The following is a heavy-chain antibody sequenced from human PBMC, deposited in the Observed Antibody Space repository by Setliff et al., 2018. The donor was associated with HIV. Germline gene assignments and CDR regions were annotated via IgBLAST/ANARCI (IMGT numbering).Heavy chain of an antibody. Sequence: LRLSCAASGFTFSSYSMNWVRQAPGKGLEWVSSISGSGGSTYYADSVKGRFTISRDNSKNTLSLQMNSLGAEDTAVYYCANRLRGYNKWYYFDYWGQGTLVTVSS. CDR2: ISGSGGST. D-gene: IGHD1-1*01. CDR1: GFTFSSYS. CDR3: ANRLRGYNKWYYFDY. J-gene: IGHJ4*02. V-gene: IGHV3-23*01.